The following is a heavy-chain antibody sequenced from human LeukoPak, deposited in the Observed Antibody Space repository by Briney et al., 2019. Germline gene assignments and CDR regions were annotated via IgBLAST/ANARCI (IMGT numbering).Heavy chain of an antibody. Sequence: GGSLRLSCATSGFSFSSYGMNWVRQAPGRGRGGVSYIGGWSSPTDYADSVKGRFIISRDNAKNSLYLQMNNLTVEDTAVYYCARDPGFAVARWGQGSLVFVSS. CDR3: ARDPGFAVAR. D-gene: IGHD2-21*01. CDR1: GFSFSSYG. V-gene: IGHV3-48*03. CDR2: IGGWSSPT. J-gene: IGHJ4*02.